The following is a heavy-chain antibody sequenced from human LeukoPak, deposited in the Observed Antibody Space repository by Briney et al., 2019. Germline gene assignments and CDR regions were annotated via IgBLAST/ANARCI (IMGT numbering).Heavy chain of an antibody. V-gene: IGHV4-61*01. CDR2: IYYRGST. Sequence: PSETLSLTCTVSGGSVSSGTYYWSWIRQPPGKGLEWIAYIYYRGSTNYNPSLKSRVTISVGTSKNQFSLKLSSVTAADTAVYYCARGNYYDSSDYYHDAFDIWGQGPMVTVSS. CDR3: ARGNYYDSSDYYHDAFDI. J-gene: IGHJ3*02. D-gene: IGHD3-22*01. CDR1: GGSVSSGTYY.